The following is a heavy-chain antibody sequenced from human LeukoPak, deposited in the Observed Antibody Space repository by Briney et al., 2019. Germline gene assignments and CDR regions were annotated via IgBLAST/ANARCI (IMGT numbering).Heavy chain of an antibody. V-gene: IGHV3-30*02. CDR2: IRYDGSNK. CDR3: AKDPVVWFGELYSFWFDP. J-gene: IGHJ5*02. Sequence: PGGSLRLSCAASGFTFSSYGMHWVRQAPGKGLEWVAFIRYDGSNKYYADSVKGRFTISRDNSKNTLYLQMNSLRAEDTAVYYCAKDPVVWFGELYSFWFDPWSQGTLVTASS. CDR1: GFTFSSYG. D-gene: IGHD3-10*01.